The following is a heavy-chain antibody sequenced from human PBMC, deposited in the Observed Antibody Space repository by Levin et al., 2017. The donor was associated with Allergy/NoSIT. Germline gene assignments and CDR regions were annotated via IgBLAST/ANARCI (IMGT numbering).Heavy chain of an antibody. V-gene: IGHV1-69*13. CDR2: IIPIFGTA. Sequence: SVKVSCKASGGTFSSYAISWVRQAPGQGLEWMGGIIPIFGTANYAQKFQGRVTITADESTSTAYMELSSLRSEDTAVYYCATVGSGSYSPTLRNYYYGMDVWGQGTTVTVSS. CDR3: ATVGSGSYSPTLRNYYYGMDV. J-gene: IGHJ6*02. CDR1: GGTFSSYA. D-gene: IGHD3-10*01.